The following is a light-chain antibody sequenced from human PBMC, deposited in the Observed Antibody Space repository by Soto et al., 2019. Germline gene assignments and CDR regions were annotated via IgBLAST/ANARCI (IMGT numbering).Light chain of an antibody. Sequence: DIVMTQSPDSLAVSLGERATINCKSSQSVLYSSNNKNYLAWYQRKPGQPPKLLIYWASTRESGVPDRFSGSGSGTDFTLTISSRQAEDVAVYYCQHYYSTPLTFGGGTKVEIK. CDR2: WAS. CDR1: QSVLYSSNNKNY. J-gene: IGKJ4*01. CDR3: QHYYSTPLT. V-gene: IGKV4-1*01.